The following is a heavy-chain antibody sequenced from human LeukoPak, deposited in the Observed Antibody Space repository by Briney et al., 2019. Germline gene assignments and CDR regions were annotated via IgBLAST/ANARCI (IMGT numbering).Heavy chain of an antibody. D-gene: IGHD2-2*02. CDR2: ISYGGST. CDR1: GGSISSSSYF. V-gene: IGHV4-39*01. Sequence: PSETLSLTCTASGGSISSSSYFWGWIRQPPGKGLEWIGSISYGGSTYCTPSLKSRVTISVDTSKNQFSLRLTSVTAADSAVFYCARQIPRYGTDIWGQGTMVTVSS. J-gene: IGHJ3*02. CDR3: ARQIPRYGTDI.